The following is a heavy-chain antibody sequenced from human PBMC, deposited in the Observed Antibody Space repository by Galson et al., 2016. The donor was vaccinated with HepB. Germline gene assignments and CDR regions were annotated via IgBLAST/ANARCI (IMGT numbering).Heavy chain of an antibody. CDR1: GFTFSSYG. V-gene: IGHV3-33*01. Sequence: SLRLSCAASGFTFSSYGMHWVRQAPGKGLEWVAVIWYDGSNKYYADSVKGRFTISRDNSKNTLYLQMNSLRAEDTAVYYCARSPTLRFLEWLSGQLDYWGQGTLVTVSS. D-gene: IGHD3-3*01. CDR2: IWYDGSNK. CDR3: ARSPTLRFLEWLSGQLDY. J-gene: IGHJ4*02.